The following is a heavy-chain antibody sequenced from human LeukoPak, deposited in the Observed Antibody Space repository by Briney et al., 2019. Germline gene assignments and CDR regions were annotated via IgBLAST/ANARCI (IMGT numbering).Heavy chain of an antibody. Sequence: GGSLRLSCITSGLNFSVYYMTWIRQAPGNGLGAPGNGLEWLSHISKTGTSVYYADSVKGRFTISRDNSKNTLYLQMNSLRAEDTAVYYCAKSSVAGTLAYFDYWGQGTLVTVSS. J-gene: IGHJ4*02. V-gene: IGHV3-11*01. CDR1: GLNFSVYY. D-gene: IGHD6-19*01. CDR2: ISKTGTSV. CDR3: AKSSVAGTLAYFDY.